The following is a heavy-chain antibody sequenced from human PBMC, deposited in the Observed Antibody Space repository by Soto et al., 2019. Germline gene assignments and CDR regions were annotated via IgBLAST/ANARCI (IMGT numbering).Heavy chain of an antibody. CDR3: EKVLQTYYYDSSGYTFDY. V-gene: IGHV1-24*01. J-gene: IGHJ4*02. CDR2: FDHEDGET. Sequence: ASVKVSCKVSVYTLPELRLHCVRQAAGKGLEWMGDFDHEDGETIYAQKYQSIVTMTEDTSTDTAYMGLSSLRSEDTAVYYCEKVLQTYYYDSSGYTFDYWGQGTLVCVSS. D-gene: IGHD3-22*01. CDR1: VYTLPELR.